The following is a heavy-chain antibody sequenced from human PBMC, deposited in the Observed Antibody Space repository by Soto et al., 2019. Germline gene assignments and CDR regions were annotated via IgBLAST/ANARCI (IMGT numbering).Heavy chain of an antibody. V-gene: IGHV1-8*01. CDR3: ASGRFRRTWLDP. J-gene: IGHJ5*02. CDR2: MNPDSGNT. CDR1: GYTFTDYD. Sequence: QVQLVQSGAEVKKPGASVKVSCKASGYTFTDYDIHWVRQTTGQGLEWMGWMNPDSGNTGQSKQFQGRVTMTRDTSISTAYMEMSSLRSEDTALYYCASGRFRRTWLDPWGEGTLVTVSS. D-gene: IGHD3-16*01.